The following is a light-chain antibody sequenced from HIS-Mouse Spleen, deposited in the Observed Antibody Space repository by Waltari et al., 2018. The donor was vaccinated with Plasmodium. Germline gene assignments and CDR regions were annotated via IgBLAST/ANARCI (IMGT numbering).Light chain of an antibody. J-gene: IGLJ3*02. Sequence: SYDLTQPPSVSVSPGQTARITCSGDALPTKSAYWYQQKSGQAPVLVIYEDSKRPSGIPERFSGSSSGTMATLTISGAQVEDEADYYCYSTDSSGNHRVFGGGTKLTVL. CDR2: EDS. CDR1: ALPTKS. V-gene: IGLV3-10*01. CDR3: YSTDSSGNHRV.